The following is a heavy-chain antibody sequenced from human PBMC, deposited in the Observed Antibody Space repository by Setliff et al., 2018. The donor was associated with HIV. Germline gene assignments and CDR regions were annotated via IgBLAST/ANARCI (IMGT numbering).Heavy chain of an antibody. V-gene: IGHV1-8*02. CDR1: GYTFTGYY. Sequence: ASVKVSCKASGYTFTGYYMHWVRQAPGQGLEWMGWINPNSGNTGYAQKFQGRVTMTRNTSISTAYMELSSLRSEDTAVYYCARGKAASAVYWYFDLWGRGTLVTVSS. J-gene: IGHJ2*01. D-gene: IGHD6-13*01. CDR3: ARGKAASAVYWYFDL. CDR2: INPNSGNT.